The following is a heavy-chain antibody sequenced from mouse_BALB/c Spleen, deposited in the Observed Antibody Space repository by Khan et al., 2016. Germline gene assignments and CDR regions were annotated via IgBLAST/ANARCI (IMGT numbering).Heavy chain of an antibody. CDR3: AREGAY. Sequence: EVQLVESGPGLVKPSQSLSLTCTVTGYSITSDYAWNWIRQFQGNKLEWMGYISYSGSTSYNPSLKSRISTTRDTSKNQFFLQLNSVTTEDTATYYCAREGAYWGQGTLVTVSA. CDR1: GYSITSDYA. V-gene: IGHV3-2*02. CDR2: ISYSGST. J-gene: IGHJ3*01.